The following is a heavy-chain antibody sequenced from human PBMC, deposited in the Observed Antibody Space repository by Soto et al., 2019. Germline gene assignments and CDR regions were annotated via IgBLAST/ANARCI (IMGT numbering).Heavy chain of an antibody. V-gene: IGHV4-38-2*01. J-gene: IGHJ4*02. Sequence: LSLTCAVAGYSISSGDYWGWIRQPPGKGLEWIGSIYHSGSTYYNPSLKSRVTISVDTSKNQFSLKLSSVTAADTAVYYCARVGGYSGDYWGQGTLVTVSS. CDR1: GYSISSGDY. CDR3: ARVGGYSGDY. D-gene: IGHD3-22*01. CDR2: IYHSGST.